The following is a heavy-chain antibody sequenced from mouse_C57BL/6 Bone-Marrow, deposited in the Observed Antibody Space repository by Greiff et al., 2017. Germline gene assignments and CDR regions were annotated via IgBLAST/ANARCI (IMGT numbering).Heavy chain of an antibody. CDR1: GYSITSGYY. CDR3: AREPFAY. J-gene: IGHJ3*01. Sequence: EVKLMESGPGLVKPSQSLSLTCSVPGYSITSGYYWNWIRQFPGNKLEWMGYISYDGSNNYNPSLKNRISITRDTSKNQFFLKLNSVTTEDTATYYCAREPFAYWGQGTLVTVSA. CDR2: ISYDGSN. V-gene: IGHV3-6*01.